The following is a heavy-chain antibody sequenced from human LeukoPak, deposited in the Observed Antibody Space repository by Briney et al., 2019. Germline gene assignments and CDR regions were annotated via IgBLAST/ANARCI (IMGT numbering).Heavy chain of an antibody. CDR3: ARERGGQYVNWFDP. V-gene: IGHV1-69*04. CDR1: GGTFSSYA. Sequence: SVKVSCKASGGTFSSYAISWVRQAPGQGLEWMGRIIPILGIANYAQKFQGRVTITADKSTSTAYMELSSLRSEDTAVYYCARERGGQYVNWFDPWGQGTLVTVSS. D-gene: IGHD3-16*01. CDR2: IIPILGIA. J-gene: IGHJ5*02.